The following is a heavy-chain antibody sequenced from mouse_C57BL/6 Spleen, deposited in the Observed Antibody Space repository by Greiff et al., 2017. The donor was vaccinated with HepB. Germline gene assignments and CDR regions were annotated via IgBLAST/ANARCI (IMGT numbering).Heavy chain of an antibody. Sequence: DVKLVESEGGLVQPGSSMKLSCTASGFTFSDYYMAWVRQVPEKGLEWVANINYDGSSTYYLDSLKSRFIISRDNAKNILYLQMSSLKSEDTATYYCARVNYYGTPYYFDYWGQGTTLTVSS. CDR3: ARVNYYGTPYYFDY. J-gene: IGHJ2*01. V-gene: IGHV5-16*01. D-gene: IGHD1-1*01. CDR1: GFTFSDYY. CDR2: INYDGSST.